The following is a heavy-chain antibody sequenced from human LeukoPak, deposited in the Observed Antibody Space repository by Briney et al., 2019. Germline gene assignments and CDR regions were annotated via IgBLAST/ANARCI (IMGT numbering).Heavy chain of an antibody. J-gene: IGHJ5*02. Sequence: PSETLSLTCTVSGGSIRSTSYYWGWIRQPPGKGLGWLGSVHYSGSTYDNPSLKSRVTISVDTSKNQFSLKLISVTAADTAVYYCARRSTVAGRGRFDPWGQGTLVTVSS. CDR2: VHYSGST. D-gene: IGHD6-19*01. CDR3: ARRSTVAGRGRFDP. CDR1: GGSIRSTSYY. V-gene: IGHV4-39*01.